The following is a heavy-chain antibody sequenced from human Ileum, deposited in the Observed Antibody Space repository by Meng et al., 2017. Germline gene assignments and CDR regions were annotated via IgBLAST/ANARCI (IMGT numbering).Heavy chain of an antibody. D-gene: IGHD3-10*02. CDR1: GFTFNDAW. V-gene: IGHV3-15*01. CDR3: TTMLAFREGVDF. Sequence: GGSLRLSCAASGFTFNDAWINWVRQSPGKGLEWVGTVKAKADGGTTHYAAPVKGRFTISRDESESTLYLQMNSLKTEDTALYYCTTMLAFREGVDFWGQGTLVTVSS. CDR2: VKAKADGGTT. J-gene: IGHJ4*02.